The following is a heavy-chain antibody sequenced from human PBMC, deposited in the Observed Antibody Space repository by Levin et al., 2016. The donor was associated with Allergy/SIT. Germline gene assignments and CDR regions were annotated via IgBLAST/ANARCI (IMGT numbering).Heavy chain of an antibody. CDR1: GFTVSGNY. V-gene: IGHV3-23*01. Sequence: GESLKISCSASGFTVSGNYMSWVRQAPGKGLEWVSAISGSGGSTYYADSVKGRFTISRDNSKNTLYLQMNSLRAEDTAVYYCAKGPNSSGYYWREKYFQHWGQGTLVTVSS. J-gene: IGHJ1*01. D-gene: IGHD3-22*01. CDR2: ISGSGGST. CDR3: AKGPNSSGYYWREKYFQH.